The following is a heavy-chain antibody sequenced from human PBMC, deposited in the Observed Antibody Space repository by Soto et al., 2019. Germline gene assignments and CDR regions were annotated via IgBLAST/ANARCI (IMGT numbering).Heavy chain of an antibody. CDR1: GFTFSNYW. CDR3: ARLPEYSNGWTHFDF. J-gene: IGHJ4*02. D-gene: IGHD6-19*01. V-gene: IGHV3-74*01. Sequence: EVQLVESGGGLVQPGGSLRLSCAASGFTFSNYWMHWVRQAPGKGLVWVSRINSDGSTTSHADSVKGRFTISRENAKNTLYLQMNSLRAEDTAVYYCARLPEYSNGWTHFDFWGQGTQVTVSS. CDR2: INSDGSTT.